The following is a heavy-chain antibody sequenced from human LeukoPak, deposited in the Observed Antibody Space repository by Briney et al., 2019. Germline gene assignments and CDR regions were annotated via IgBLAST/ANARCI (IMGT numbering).Heavy chain of an antibody. Sequence: NLSETLSLTCAVYGGSFSGYYWSWIRQPPGKGLEWIGEINHSGSTNYNPSLKSRVTISVDTSRNQFSLKLSSVTAADTAVYYCARRTVTTMGATRQFDPWGQGTLVTVSS. CDR2: INHSGST. D-gene: IGHD4-17*01. V-gene: IGHV4-34*01. J-gene: IGHJ5*02. CDR1: GGSFSGYY. CDR3: ARRTVTTMGATRQFDP.